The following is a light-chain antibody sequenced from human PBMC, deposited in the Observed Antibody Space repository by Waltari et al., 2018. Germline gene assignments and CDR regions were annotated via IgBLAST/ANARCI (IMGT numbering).Light chain of an antibody. CDR2: WAS. V-gene: IGKV4-1*01. CDR1: QTVLYSSNNKNY. J-gene: IGKJ1*01. CDR3: QQYYSTLWT. Sequence: DIVMTQSPDSLAVSLGERATINCKSSQTVLYSSNNKNYLAWYQQKPGQPPKLVIYWASTRASGVPYRFSGSGSGTDFTLTISSLQAEDVAVYYCQQYYSTLWTFGQGTKVEIK.